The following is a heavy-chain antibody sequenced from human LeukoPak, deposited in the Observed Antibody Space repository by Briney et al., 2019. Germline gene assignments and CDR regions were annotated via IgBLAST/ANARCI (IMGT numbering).Heavy chain of an antibody. Sequence: GGSLRLSCVASGFTLSSYNMKWVRQAPGKRLEWVSSISWRNIDIEYADSVKGRFTISRDNDKKSLYLQMNSLRVEDTAVYYCARVYSSTWYSGYLHMDVWGKGTTVTVSS. CDR2: ISWRNIDI. J-gene: IGHJ6*03. CDR1: GFTLSSYN. D-gene: IGHD6-13*01. CDR3: ARVYSSTWYSGYLHMDV. V-gene: IGHV3-21*01.